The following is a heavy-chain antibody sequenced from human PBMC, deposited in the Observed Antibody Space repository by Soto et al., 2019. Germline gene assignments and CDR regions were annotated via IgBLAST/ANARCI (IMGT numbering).Heavy chain of an antibody. CDR3: ASWAGQVLGFGGPFAY. CDR1: GYTFTTYD. Sequence: ASVKVSCKAFGYTFTTYDINWVRQAPGQAPEWVGWINTYNGNTKYAQMLQGRITVTTDTSTSTAYMELKSLRSDDTAVYYCASWAGQVLGFGGPFAYGGKGPLATVPS. J-gene: IGHJ4*02. V-gene: IGHV1-18*04. CDR2: INTYNGNT. D-gene: IGHD2-2*03.